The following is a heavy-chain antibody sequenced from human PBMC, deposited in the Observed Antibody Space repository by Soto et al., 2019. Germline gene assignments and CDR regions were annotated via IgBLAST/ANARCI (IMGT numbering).Heavy chain of an antibody. Sequence: QVQLVESGGGVVQPGRSLRLSCAASGFTFSIFGMHWVRQAPGKGLEWAAIIWYDGSNAYYADSVRGRFTISRDNSKNTVYLQMNSLRVEDTAVYYCASSLLRGQGTLVTVSS. CDR2: IWYDGSNA. V-gene: IGHV3-33*01. CDR1: GFTFSIFG. J-gene: IGHJ4*02. CDR3: ASSLL.